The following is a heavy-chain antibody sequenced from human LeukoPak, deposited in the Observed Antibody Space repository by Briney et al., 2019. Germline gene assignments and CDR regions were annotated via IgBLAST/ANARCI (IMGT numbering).Heavy chain of an antibody. CDR1: GVTFHNHG. D-gene: IGHD4-17*01. CDR2: ISSSSSYI. J-gene: IGHJ4*02. V-gene: IGHV3-21*01. Sequence: GGSLRLSCAVSGVTFHNHGMAWVRQAPGKGLEWVSSISSSSSYIYYADSVKGRFTISRDNAKNSLYLQMNSLRAEDTAVYYCARETRYGDYVFDYWGQGTLVTVSS. CDR3: ARETRYGDYVFDY.